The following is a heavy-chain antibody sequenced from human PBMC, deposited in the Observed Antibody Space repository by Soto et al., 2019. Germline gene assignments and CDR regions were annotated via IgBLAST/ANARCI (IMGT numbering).Heavy chain of an antibody. V-gene: IGHV3-48*02. CDR1: GFTFSSYS. J-gene: IGHJ5*02. Sequence: EVQLVESGGGLVQPGGSLRLSCAASGFTFSSYSMNWVRQAPGKGLEWVSYISSSSSTIYYADAVKGRFTISRDNAKNSLYLQMNGLRDEDRAVYYCVRDGDGGWYIPRIWFDPWGQGTLVNVFS. CDR2: ISSSSSTI. CDR3: VRDGDGGWYIPRIWFDP. D-gene: IGHD6-19*01.